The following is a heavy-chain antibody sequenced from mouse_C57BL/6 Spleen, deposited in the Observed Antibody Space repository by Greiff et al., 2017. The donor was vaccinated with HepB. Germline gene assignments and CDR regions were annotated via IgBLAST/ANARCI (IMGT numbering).Heavy chain of an antibody. D-gene: IGHD1-1*01. Sequence: QVQLQQPGAELVKPGASVKLSCKASGYTFTSYWMHWVKQRPGRGLEWIGRIDPSSGGTKYNEKFKSKATLTVDKPSSTAYMQLSSLTSEDSAVYYCAREDYDGTPDYWGQGTSLTVSS. CDR1: GYTFTSYW. J-gene: IGHJ2*02. V-gene: IGHV1-72*01. CDR3: AREDYDGTPDY. CDR2: IDPSSGGT.